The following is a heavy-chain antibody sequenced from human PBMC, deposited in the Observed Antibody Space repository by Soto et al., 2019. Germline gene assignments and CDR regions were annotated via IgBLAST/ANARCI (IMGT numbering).Heavy chain of an antibody. CDR2: ISSSSSYI. Sequence: GGSLRLSCAASGFTFSSYSMNWVRQAPGKGLEWVSSISSSSSYIYYADSVKGRFTISRDNAKNSLYLQMNSLRAEDTAVYYCARAKYYYDSSGWYYYYGMDVWGQGTTVTVSS. CDR3: ARAKYYYDSSGWYYYYGMDV. CDR1: GFTFSSYS. D-gene: IGHD3-22*01. V-gene: IGHV3-21*01. J-gene: IGHJ6*02.